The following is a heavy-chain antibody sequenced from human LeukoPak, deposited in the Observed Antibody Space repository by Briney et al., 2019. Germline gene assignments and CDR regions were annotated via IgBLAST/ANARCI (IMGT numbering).Heavy chain of an antibody. D-gene: IGHD4-17*01. CDR3: ATGYGDFRVEGRYFYS. J-gene: IGHJ4*02. CDR2: VHYSGTT. CDR1: DGFITNYY. V-gene: IGHV4-59*07. Sequence: SDTLSLTCTVSDGFITNYYWSWVRQPPGKGLEFIGYVHYSGTTNYNPSLRSRVTISIDTSKKHFFLKLNSVTAADTAVYYCATGYGDFRVEGRYFYSWGQGTLVTVSP.